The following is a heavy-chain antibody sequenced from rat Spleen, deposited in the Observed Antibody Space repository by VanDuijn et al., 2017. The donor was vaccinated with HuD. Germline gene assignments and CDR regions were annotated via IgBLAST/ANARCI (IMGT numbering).Heavy chain of an antibody. V-gene: IGHV2-43*01. CDR1: GFSLTSYH. CDR3: ARDTQWIDY. Sequence: QVQLKESGPGLVQPSQTLSLTCTVSGFSLTSYHVSWVRQPPGKGLEWMGVIWTGGSTVYNSLLKSRLGISRDTSKSQVFLKMNSLQNEDTATYYCARDTQWIDYWGQGVMVTVSS. CDR2: IWTGGST. D-gene: IGHD1-1*01. J-gene: IGHJ2*01.